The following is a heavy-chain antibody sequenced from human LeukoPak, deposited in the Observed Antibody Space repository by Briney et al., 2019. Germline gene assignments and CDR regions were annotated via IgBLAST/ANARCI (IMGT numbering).Heavy chain of an antibody. CDR3: ARDRGYSYGSDALDI. J-gene: IGHJ3*02. CDR2: IYYSGSI. CDR1: GGSISRGGYY. D-gene: IGHD5-18*01. V-gene: IGHV4-31*03. Sequence: SETLSLTCTVSGGSISRGGYYWSWIRQHPGKGLEYIGYIYYSGSIYYNPSLKSRVTISLDPSKNQFSLKLSSVTAADTAVYYCARDRGYSYGSDALDIWGQGTMVTVSS.